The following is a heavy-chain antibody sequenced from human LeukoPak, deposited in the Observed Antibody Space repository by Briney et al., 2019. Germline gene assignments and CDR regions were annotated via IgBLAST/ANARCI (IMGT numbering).Heavy chain of an antibody. CDR3: ARYRVGAGSAR. CDR1: RYTFTIYS. CDR2: INPSGGST. V-gene: IGHV1-46*01. D-gene: IGHD5-12*01. J-gene: IGHJ4*02. Sequence: ASVRVSSEASRYTFTIYSMYCGRQAPGQGLEWMGIINPSGGSTSYAQKFQGRVTMTRDTSTSTVYMELSSLRSEDTAVYYSARYRVGAGSARWGQGTLVTVSS.